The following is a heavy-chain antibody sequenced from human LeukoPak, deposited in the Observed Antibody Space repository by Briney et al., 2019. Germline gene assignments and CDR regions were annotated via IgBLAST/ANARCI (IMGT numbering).Heavy chain of an antibody. CDR2: IYVGGST. Sequence: GGSLRLSCAASGFSVSSNYLSWVRQAPGKGLEWVSVIYVGGSTYYADSVKGRFTISRDNSKNTLYLQMNSLRAEDTAVYYCAKGGYYYDSSGYYYGNYWGQGTLVTVSS. CDR3: AKGGYYYDSSGYYYGNY. D-gene: IGHD3-22*01. CDR1: GFSVSSNY. V-gene: IGHV3-53*01. J-gene: IGHJ4*02.